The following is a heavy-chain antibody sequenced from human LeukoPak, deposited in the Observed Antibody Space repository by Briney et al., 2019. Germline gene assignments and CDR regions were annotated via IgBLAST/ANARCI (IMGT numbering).Heavy chain of an antibody. J-gene: IGHJ6*02. V-gene: IGHV3-20*01. CDR3: ARADKCGGDGYSLYYYYYGMDV. CDR1: GFTFDDYG. Sequence: GGSLRLSCAASGFTFDDYGMSWVRQAPGKGLEWVSGINWNGGSTGYADSVKGRFTISRDNAKNSLYLQMNSLRAEDTALYHCARADKCGGDGYSLYYYYYGMDVWGQGTSVTVSS. CDR2: INWNGGST. D-gene: IGHD2-21*02.